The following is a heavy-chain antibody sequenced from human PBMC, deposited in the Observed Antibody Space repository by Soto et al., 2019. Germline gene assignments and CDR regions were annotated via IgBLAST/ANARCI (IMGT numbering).Heavy chain of an antibody. Sequence: SETLSLTCTVSGGSISSYYWSWIRQPPGKGLEWIGYIHYSGSTNYNPSLKSRVTISVDTSKNQFSLKLSSVTAADTAVYYCAIRSQDYYDSSGYGVSAFDIWGQGTMVTVSS. D-gene: IGHD3-22*01. J-gene: IGHJ3*02. CDR2: IHYSGST. V-gene: IGHV4-59*01. CDR1: GGSISSYY. CDR3: AIRSQDYYDSSGYGVSAFDI.